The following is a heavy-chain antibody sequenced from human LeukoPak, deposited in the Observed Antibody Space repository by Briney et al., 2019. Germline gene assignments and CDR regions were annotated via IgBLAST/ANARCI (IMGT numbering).Heavy chain of an antibody. D-gene: IGHD3-10*01. CDR2: IYYSGST. Sequence: SETLSLTCTVSGGSISSYYWSWIRQPPGKGLGWIGYIYYSGSTNYNPSLKSRVTISVDTSKNQFSLKLSSVTAADTAVYYCARHFRDPYYYGSGSYSFFDYWGQGTLVTVSS. J-gene: IGHJ4*02. CDR3: ARHFRDPYYYGSGSYSFFDY. CDR1: GGSISSYY. V-gene: IGHV4-59*08.